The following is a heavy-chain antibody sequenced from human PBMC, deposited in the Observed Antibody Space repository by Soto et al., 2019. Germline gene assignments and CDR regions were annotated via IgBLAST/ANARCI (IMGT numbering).Heavy chain of an antibody. CDR3: ARERGHSGYDFGAYYYYYMDV. CDR1: GYTFTGYY. D-gene: IGHD5-12*01. Sequence: ASVKVSCKASGYTFTGYYMHWVRQAPGQGLEWMGWINPNSGGTNYVQKFQGWVTMTRDTSISTAYMELSRLRSDDTAVYYCARERGHSGYDFGAYYYYYMDVWGKGTTVTVSS. V-gene: IGHV1-2*04. J-gene: IGHJ6*03. CDR2: INPNSGGT.